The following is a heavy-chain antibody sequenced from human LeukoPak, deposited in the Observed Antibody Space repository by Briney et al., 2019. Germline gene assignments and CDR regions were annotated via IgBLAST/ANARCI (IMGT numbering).Heavy chain of an antibody. J-gene: IGHJ4*02. CDR2: IIPIFGTA. V-gene: IGHV1-69*05. D-gene: IGHD3-22*01. CDR3: ARESGTSSGYYSAVDY. Sequence: SVKVSCKASGGTFSSYAISWVRQAPGQGLEWMGGIIPIFGTATYAQKFQGRVTITTDESTSTAYMELSSLRSEDTAAYYCARESGTSSGYYSAVDYWGQGTLVTVSS. CDR1: GGTFSSYA.